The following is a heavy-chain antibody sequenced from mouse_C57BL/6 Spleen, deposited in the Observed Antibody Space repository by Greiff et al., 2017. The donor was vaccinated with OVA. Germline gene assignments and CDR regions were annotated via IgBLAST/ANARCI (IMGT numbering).Heavy chain of an antibody. D-gene: IGHD1-1*01. CDR1: GYTFTGYW. Sequence: HVHVKPSGAELMKPGASVKLSCKATGYTFTGYWIEWVKQRPGHGLEWIGEILPGSGSTNYNEKFKGKATFTADTSSNTAYMQLISLTTEDSAIYYCARSMGNYYGSFAYWGQGTLVTVSA. CDR2: ILPGSGST. CDR3: ARSMGNYYGSFAY. J-gene: IGHJ3*01. V-gene: IGHV1-9*01.